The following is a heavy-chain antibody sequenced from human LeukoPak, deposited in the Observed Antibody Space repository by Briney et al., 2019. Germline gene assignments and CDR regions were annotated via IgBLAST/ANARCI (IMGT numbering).Heavy chain of an antibody. CDR3: ARTPRGLWFGEFSDY. V-gene: IGHV1-46*01. CDR2: INPSGGST. CDR1: GYTFTSYY. J-gene: IGHJ4*02. D-gene: IGHD3-10*01. Sequence: GASVKVSCKASGYTFTSYYMHWVRQAPGQGLEWMGIINPSGGSTSYAQKFQGRVTMTRDTSTSTDYMELSSLRSEDTAVYYCARTPRGLWFGEFSDYWGQGTLVTVSS.